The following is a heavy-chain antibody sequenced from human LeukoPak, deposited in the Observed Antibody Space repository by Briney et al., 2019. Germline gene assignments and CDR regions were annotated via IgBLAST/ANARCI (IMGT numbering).Heavy chain of an antibody. V-gene: IGHV4-59*01. CDR1: GGSISRYY. CDR2: IYYSGST. D-gene: IGHD2-2*01. Sequence: SETLSLTCTVSGGSISRYYWSWIRQPPGKGLEWIGYIYYSGSTNYNPSLKSRVTISVDTSKNRFSLKLNSVTAADTAVYYCAREGTSGDFDYWGQGTLVTVSS. J-gene: IGHJ4*02. CDR3: AREGTSGDFDY.